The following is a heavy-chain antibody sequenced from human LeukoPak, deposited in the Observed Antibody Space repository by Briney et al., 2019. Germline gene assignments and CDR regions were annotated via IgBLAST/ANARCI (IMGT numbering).Heavy chain of an antibody. CDR1: GFTFSSYW. CDR3: ARSYDYGDYYFDY. V-gene: IGHV3-7*01. CDR2: IRQDGSEK. J-gene: IGHJ4*02. Sequence: GGSLRLSCAASGFTFSSYWMNWVRQAPGKGLEWVANIRQDGSEKYYVDSVKGRFTISRDNAKSSLYLQMNSLRAEDTAVYYCARSYDYGDYYFDYWGQGTLVTVSS. D-gene: IGHD4-17*01.